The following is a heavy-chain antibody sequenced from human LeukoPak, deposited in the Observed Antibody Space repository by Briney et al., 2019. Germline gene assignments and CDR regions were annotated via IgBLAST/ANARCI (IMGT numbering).Heavy chain of an antibody. CDR3: TTPSSPYYNWNEKQV. CDR1: GYILPELF. J-gene: IGHJ3*01. V-gene: IGHV1-24*01. Sequence: GASVQVSCKFSGYILPELFMHGVRQAPGKGLEGMGVFEPEDGETIYTHKFQGRVTMTEDTSTVTAYMMLSNLRSEDADVCYCTTPSSPYYNWNEKQVWGQGTMVTVSS. CDR2: FEPEDGET. D-gene: IGHD1-20*01.